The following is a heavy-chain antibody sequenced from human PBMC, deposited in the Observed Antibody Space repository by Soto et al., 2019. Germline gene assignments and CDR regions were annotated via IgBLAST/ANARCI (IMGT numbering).Heavy chain of an antibody. J-gene: IGHJ3*02. Sequence: NPXATLSLTCTVSGGSISSGDYYWSWIRQPPGKGLEWIGYIYYSGSTYYNPSLKSRVTISVDTSKNQFSLKLSSVTAADTAVYYCARGDSWFGELFSTYPRGALDIWGQGTMVTVSS. CDR1: GGSISSGDYY. CDR2: IYYSGST. CDR3: ARGDSWFGELFSTYPRGALDI. V-gene: IGHV4-30-4*01. D-gene: IGHD3-10*01.